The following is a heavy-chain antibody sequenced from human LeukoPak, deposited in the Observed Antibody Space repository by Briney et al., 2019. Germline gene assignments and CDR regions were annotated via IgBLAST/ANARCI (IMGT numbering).Heavy chain of an antibody. Sequence: PGGSLRLSCAASGFTFDDYGMSWFRQAPGKGLEWVSGINWNGGSTGYADSVKGRFTISRDKSKNHLYLQMNTLSTEDTALYDCPKGPTIPPYYPSGHYYATKAQFDFWGQGTLVTVSS. V-gene: IGHV3-20*01. CDR2: INWNGGST. J-gene: IGHJ4*02. CDR1: GFTFDDYG. D-gene: IGHD3-10*01. CDR3: PKGPTIPPYYPSGHYYATKAQFDF.